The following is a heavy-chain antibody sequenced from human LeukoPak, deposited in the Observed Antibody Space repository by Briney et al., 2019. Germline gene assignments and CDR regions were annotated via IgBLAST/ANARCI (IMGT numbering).Heavy chain of an antibody. Sequence: GGSLRLSCAASGFTFSSYGMHWVRQAPGKGLEWVAVIWYDGSNKYYADSVKGRFTISRDNSKNTLYLQMNSLRAEDTAVYYRAKDYDAFDIWGQGTMVTVSS. V-gene: IGHV3-33*06. CDR1: GFTFSSYG. CDR2: IWYDGSNK. J-gene: IGHJ3*02. CDR3: AKDYDAFDI.